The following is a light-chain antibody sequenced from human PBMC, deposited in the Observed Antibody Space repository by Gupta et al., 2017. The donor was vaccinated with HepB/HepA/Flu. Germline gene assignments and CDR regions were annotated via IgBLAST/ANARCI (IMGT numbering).Light chain of an antibody. J-gene: IGKJ1*01. CDR1: QSISTY. CDR3: QQNDNDPWT. CDR2: AAS. V-gene: IGKV1-39*01. Sequence: DIQMTQSPSSLSASVGDRVTITCRASQSISTYLSWYQQKPGKAPKLLIYAASNLQSGVPSRFSGSGSGTDFTLTISSLHPEDFATYYCQQNDNDPWTFGQGTKVEIK.